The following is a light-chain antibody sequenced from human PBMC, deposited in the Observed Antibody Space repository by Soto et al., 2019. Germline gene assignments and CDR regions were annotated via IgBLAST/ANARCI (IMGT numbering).Light chain of an antibody. CDR1: QSVLYSSSNKKY. CDR3: QQYYDTPLT. J-gene: IGKJ4*01. Sequence: DIVMTQSPDSLAVSLGERATINCKSSQSVLYSSSNKKYLAWYQQRPGQPPKLLIYWASTRESGVPDRFGGSGSGTDFTLTISSLQAEDVAVYYCQQYYDTPLTFGGGTKVQIK. V-gene: IGKV4-1*01. CDR2: WAS.